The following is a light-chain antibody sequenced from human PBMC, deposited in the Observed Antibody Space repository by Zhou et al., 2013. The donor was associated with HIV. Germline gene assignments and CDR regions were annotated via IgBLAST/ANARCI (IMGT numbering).Light chain of an antibody. V-gene: IGKV3-11*01. J-gene: IGKJ4*01. CDR3: QQRSDWPLT. Sequence: EIVLTQSPSTLSLSPGESAALSCRASQNVAYDFAWYQQKPGQAPRLLIYDVSNRATGIPARFSGSGSGTDFTLTISSLEPEDFAVYYCQQRSDWPLTFGGGTQVE. CDR2: DVS. CDR1: QNVAYD.